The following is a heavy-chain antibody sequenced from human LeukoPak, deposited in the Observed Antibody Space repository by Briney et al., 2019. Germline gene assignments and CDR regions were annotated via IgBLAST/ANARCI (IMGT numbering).Heavy chain of an antibody. CDR2: IYPRDGST. CDR1: GYTFTSNY. Sequence: ASVKVSCKASGYTFTSNYIHWVRQAPGQGLEWMGMIYPRDGSTSYAQKFQGRVTVTRDTSTSTVHMELSGLRSEDTAVYYCVKTPTVTVESYWGQGTLVTVSS. CDR3: VKTPTVTVESY. D-gene: IGHD4-17*01. V-gene: IGHV1-46*01. J-gene: IGHJ4*02.